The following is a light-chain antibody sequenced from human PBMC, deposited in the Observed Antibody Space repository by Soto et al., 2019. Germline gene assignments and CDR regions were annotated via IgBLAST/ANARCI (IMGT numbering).Light chain of an antibody. CDR3: QQNNNNPRT. V-gene: IGKV1-39*01. CDR1: QSISSY. CDR2: AAS. Sequence: DIQMTQSPSSLSASVGDRVTITCRASQSISSYLHWYQQKPGKAPKLLIYAASSLQSGVPSRFSGSGSGTDFTLTISSLQPEDFATYYCQQNNNNPRTFGQGTKVDIK. J-gene: IGKJ1*01.